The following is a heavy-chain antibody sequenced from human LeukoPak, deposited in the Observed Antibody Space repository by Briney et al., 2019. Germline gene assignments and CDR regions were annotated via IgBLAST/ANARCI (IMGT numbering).Heavy chain of an antibody. J-gene: IGHJ4*02. Sequence: GESLKISCKGSGYSFTNYWIGWVRQMPGKGLDWMGIIYPGDSDTTYSPSFQGQVTISADKSISTAYLQWSSLKASDTAMYYCARGENSGYEFPGYWGQGTRVTVSS. D-gene: IGHD5-12*01. CDR3: ARGENSGYEFPGY. CDR1: GYSFTNYW. V-gene: IGHV5-51*01. CDR2: IYPGDSDT.